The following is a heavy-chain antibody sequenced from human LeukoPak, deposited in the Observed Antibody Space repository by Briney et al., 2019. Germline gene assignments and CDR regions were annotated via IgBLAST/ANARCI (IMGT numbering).Heavy chain of an antibody. Sequence: GGSLRLPCAASGFTFSSYEMNWVRQAPGKGLEWVSYISRGGTTTYYADSVKGRFTISRDNSKNTLYLQMNSLRAEDTAMYYCAKDIQGSYWGQGTLVTVSS. D-gene: IGHD2-21*01. V-gene: IGHV3-48*03. CDR2: ISRGGTTT. J-gene: IGHJ4*02. CDR1: GFTFSSYE. CDR3: AKDIQGSY.